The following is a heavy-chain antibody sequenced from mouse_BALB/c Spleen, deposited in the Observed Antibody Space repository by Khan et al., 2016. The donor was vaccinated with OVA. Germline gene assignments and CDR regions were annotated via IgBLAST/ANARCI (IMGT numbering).Heavy chain of an antibody. J-gene: IGHJ4*01. CDR2: INTYTGEP. Sequence: QIQLVQSGPELKKPGETVKISCKASGYIFTSYGMNWVKQAPGKGLKWMGWINTYTGEPTYADDFTGRVVFSLETSASTAYLQINNLKNEDTATYFCARPPYCSYVMGYWGQGTSVTVSS. V-gene: IGHV9-3-1*01. D-gene: IGHD2-10*01. CDR1: GYIFTSYG. CDR3: ARPPYCSYVMGY.